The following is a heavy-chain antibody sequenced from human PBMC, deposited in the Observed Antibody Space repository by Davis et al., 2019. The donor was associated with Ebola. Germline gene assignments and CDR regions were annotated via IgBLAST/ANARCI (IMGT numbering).Heavy chain of an antibody. CDR3: ARVSCAGGSCPLAH. J-gene: IGHJ4*02. V-gene: IGHV5-51*01. CDR2: IYPGDSDT. D-gene: IGHD2-15*01. Sequence: GGSLRLSCQASGYNFVDYWSGWVRQLPGQGPEWMGIIYPGDSDTRYSPSFQGQVTIPADKSTTTAYLQWSSLKVSESAIYYCARVSCAGGSCPLAHWGQGTLITVSS. CDR1: GYNFVDYW.